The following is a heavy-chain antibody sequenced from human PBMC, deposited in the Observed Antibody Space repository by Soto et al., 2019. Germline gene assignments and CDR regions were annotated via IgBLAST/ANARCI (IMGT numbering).Heavy chain of an antibody. J-gene: IGHJ6*02. CDR1: GFGFSGYS. D-gene: IGHD5-18*01. V-gene: IGHV3-30-3*01. CDR2: IQHDGSEI. CDR3: VRVGWGYSYGNGMDG. Sequence: XGSLRLSCLASGFGFSGYSMHCVRHSPGKGLDWVAVIQHDGSEIYYADSVKGRFTISKDDSKNTLHLQMNALRVDDTALYYCVRVGWGYSYGNGMDGWGQGTTVTVSS.